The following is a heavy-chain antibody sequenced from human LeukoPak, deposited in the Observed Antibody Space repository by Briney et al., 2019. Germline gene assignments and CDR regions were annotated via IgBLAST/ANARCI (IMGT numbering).Heavy chain of an antibody. V-gene: IGHV3-53*01. Sequence: GGSLRLSCAASGFTVSSNHMSWVRQAPGKGLEWVSVIYSGGTTYYADSVKGRFTISRDNSKNTLYLQMNSLRAEDTAVYYCAKLMAGYSSSWYGDYYYYYGMDVWGQGTTVTVSS. CDR2: IYSGGTT. CDR1: GFTVSSNH. D-gene: IGHD6-13*01. CDR3: AKLMAGYSSSWYGDYYYYYGMDV. J-gene: IGHJ6*02.